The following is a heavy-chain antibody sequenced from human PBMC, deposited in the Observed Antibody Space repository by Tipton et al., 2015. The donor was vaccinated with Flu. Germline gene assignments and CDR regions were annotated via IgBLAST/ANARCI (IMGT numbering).Heavy chain of an antibody. D-gene: IGHD2-2*01. CDR2: ISAYSDNR. CDR3: ARDMPQGIVVIPPAKRFDF. J-gene: IGHJ4*02. Sequence: QLMQSGAELKKPGASVKVSCKASGYTFETYGISWVRQAPGQGLEWMGWISAYSDNRNYAQKFQGRITMTTDTSTNTAFMELRSLRSDDTAVYYCARDMPQGIVVIPPAKRFDFWGQGTLVTVSS. CDR1: GYTFETYG. V-gene: IGHV1-18*01.